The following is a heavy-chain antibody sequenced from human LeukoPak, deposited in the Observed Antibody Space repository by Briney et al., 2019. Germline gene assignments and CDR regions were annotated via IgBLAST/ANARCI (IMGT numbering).Heavy chain of an antibody. CDR2: IRYDGSNK. Sequence: GGSLRLSCAASGFTFSSYGMHWVRQAPGKGLEWVAFIRYDGSNKYYADSVKGRFTISRDNSKNTLYLQMNSLRAEDTAVYYCARRGHYDSSGYDYWGQGTLVTVSS. CDR1: GFTFSSYG. D-gene: IGHD3-22*01. V-gene: IGHV3-30*02. CDR3: ARRGHYDSSGYDY. J-gene: IGHJ4*02.